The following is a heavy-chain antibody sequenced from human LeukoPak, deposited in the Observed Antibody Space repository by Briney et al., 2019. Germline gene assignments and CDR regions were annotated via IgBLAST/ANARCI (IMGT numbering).Heavy chain of an antibody. CDR1: GGSISSSSYY. CDR3: ARRAYCGGDCYLFDP. V-gene: IGHV4-39*07. Sequence: PSETLSPTCTVSGGSISSSSYYWGWIRRPPGKGLEWIGSIYYSGSTNYNPSLKRRVTISVDTSKNQFSLKLSSVTAADTAVYYCARRAYCGGDCYLFDPWGQGTLVTASS. D-gene: IGHD2-21*02. CDR2: IYYSGST. J-gene: IGHJ5*02.